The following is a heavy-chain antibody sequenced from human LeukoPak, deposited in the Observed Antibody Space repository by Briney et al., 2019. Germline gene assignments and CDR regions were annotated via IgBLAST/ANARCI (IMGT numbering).Heavy chain of an antibody. CDR3: ATEKDLLLDS. CDR1: GYSLSELS. CDR2: FDPGDDET. Sequence: ASVKVSCKVSGYSLSELSTHWMRQAPGQGLEWMGGFDPGDDETIYAQKFQGRVTMTEDTSTDTAYLELSSLRYEDTAVYFCATEKDLLLDSWGQGTPVTVSS. J-gene: IGHJ5*01. V-gene: IGHV1-24*01. D-gene: IGHD1-26*01.